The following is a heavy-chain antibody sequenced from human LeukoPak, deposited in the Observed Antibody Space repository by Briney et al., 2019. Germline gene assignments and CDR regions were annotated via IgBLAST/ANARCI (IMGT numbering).Heavy chain of an antibody. Sequence: GGSLRLSCAASGFTFSSYAMHWVRQAPGKGLEWVAVISYDGSNKYYADSVKGRFTISRDNSKNTLYLQMNSLRAEDTAVYYCARGGDAVTIFGVVTLDYWGQGTLVTVSS. D-gene: IGHD3-3*01. CDR1: GFTFSSYA. CDR2: ISYDGSNK. V-gene: IGHV3-30-3*01. CDR3: ARGGDAVTIFGVVTLDY. J-gene: IGHJ4*02.